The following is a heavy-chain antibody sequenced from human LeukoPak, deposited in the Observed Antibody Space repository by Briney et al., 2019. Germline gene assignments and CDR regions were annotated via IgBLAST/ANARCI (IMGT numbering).Heavy chain of an antibody. CDR1: GFTFSSYG. CDR3: AKAPASRGDYFDY. Sequence: GRSLRLTCAASGFTFSSYGMHWVRQAPGKGLEWVAVISYDGSNKYYADSVKGRFTISRDNSKNTLYLQMNSLRAEDTAVYYCAKAPASRGDYFDYWGQGTLVTVSS. D-gene: IGHD2-2*01. V-gene: IGHV3-30*18. CDR2: ISYDGSNK. J-gene: IGHJ4*02.